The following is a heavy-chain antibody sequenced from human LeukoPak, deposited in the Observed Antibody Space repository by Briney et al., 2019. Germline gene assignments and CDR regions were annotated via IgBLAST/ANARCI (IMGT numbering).Heavy chain of an antibody. CDR3: ARRPYHYHGLDV. V-gene: IGHV4-59*08. CDR1: GDSISIYY. Sequence: SETLSLTCSVSGDSISIYYWNWIWQSPGKGLEWIGYFFYTGSTNYNPSLKSRVHMSVDTSKNQVSLTLRSVTAADTAVYYCARRPYHYHGLDVWGPGTTVIVSS. CDR2: FFYTGST. J-gene: IGHJ6*02.